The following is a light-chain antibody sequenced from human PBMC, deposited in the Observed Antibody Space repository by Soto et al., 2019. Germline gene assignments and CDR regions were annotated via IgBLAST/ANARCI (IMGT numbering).Light chain of an antibody. CDR1: Y. V-gene: IGKV3-20*01. CDR2: GAS. J-gene: IGKJ1*01. CDR3: QHSDLSRSRM. Sequence: YLAWYQQKRGQAPRLLIYGASSRATGIPDRFSGSGSGTYLTLNIGRLKSEVSAVYHCQHSDLSRSRMIGQGTKVDIK.